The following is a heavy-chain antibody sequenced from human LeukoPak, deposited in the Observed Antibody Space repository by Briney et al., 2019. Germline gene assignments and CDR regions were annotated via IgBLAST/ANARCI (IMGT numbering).Heavy chain of an antibody. CDR2: ISGSGGST. Sequence: PGASLRLSCAASGFTFSSYAMSWVRQAPGKGLEWVSAISGSGGSTYYADSVKGRFTISRDNSKNTLCLQMNSLRAEDTAVYYCAKKPVGRAAGYYFDYWGQGTLVTVSS. J-gene: IGHJ4*02. V-gene: IGHV3-23*01. CDR1: GFTFSSYA. CDR3: AKKPVGRAAGYYFDY. D-gene: IGHD6-13*01.